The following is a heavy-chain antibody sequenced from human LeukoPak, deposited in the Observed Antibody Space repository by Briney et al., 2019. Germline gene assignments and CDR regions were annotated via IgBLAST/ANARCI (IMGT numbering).Heavy chain of an antibody. CDR2: INQDGSHK. V-gene: IGHV3-7*04. CDR3: AGGGRYDDY. CDR1: GFTFRWFW. Sequence: GGPLRLSCAASGFTFRWFWMSLDRQPPGKGLEWVANINQDGSHKYYVDSVKGRFTISRDYAKSSYYQQMNSLSVDSTAVYYCAGGGRYDDYWGQGTLVTVSS. J-gene: IGHJ4*02. D-gene: IGHD5-24*01.